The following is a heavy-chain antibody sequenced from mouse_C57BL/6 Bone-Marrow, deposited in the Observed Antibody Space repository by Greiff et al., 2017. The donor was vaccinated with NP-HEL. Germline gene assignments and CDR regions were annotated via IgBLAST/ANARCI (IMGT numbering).Heavy chain of an antibody. CDR3: TTLAWFAY. Sequence: EVQRVESGGGLVQPGGSMKLSCVASGFTFSNYWMNWVRQSPEKGLEWVAQIRLKSDNYATHYAESVKGRFTISRDDSKSSVYLQMNNLRAEDTGIYYCTTLAWFAYWGQGTLVTVSA. CDR1: GFTFSNYW. CDR2: IRLKSDNYAT. V-gene: IGHV6-3*01. J-gene: IGHJ3*01.